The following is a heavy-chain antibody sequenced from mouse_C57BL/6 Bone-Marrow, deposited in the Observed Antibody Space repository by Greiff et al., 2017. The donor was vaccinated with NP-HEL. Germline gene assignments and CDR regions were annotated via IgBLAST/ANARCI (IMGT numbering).Heavy chain of an antibody. V-gene: IGHV1-63*01. Sequence: QVQLQQSGAELVRPGTSVTMSCKASGYTFTNYWIGWAKQRPGHGLEWIGDIYPGGGYTNYNEKFKGKATLTADKSSSTAYMQFSSLTSEDSAIYYCARGGDGYHPFYAMDYWGQGTTLTVSS. CDR2: IYPGGGYT. D-gene: IGHD2-3*01. J-gene: IGHJ4*01. CDR3: ARGGDGYHPFYAMDY. CDR1: GYTFTNYW.